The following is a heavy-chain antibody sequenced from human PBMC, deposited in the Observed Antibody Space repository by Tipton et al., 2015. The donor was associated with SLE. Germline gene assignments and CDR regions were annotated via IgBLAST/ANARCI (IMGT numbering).Heavy chain of an antibody. CDR2: ISYSGRS. V-gene: IGHV4-59*08. Sequence: TLSLTCTASGVSISDHSWGWIRQPPGKGLEWIGYISYSGRSNYNPSLKSHVTISLDTSKNQVSLEVSSVTAADTAVYYCARRFRDSYYFDYWGQGTLVTVSS. CDR3: ARRFRDSYYFDY. J-gene: IGHJ4*02. CDR1: GVSISDHS.